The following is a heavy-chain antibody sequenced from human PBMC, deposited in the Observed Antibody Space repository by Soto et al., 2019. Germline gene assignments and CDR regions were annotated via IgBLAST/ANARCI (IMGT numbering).Heavy chain of an antibody. J-gene: IGHJ4*02. CDR1: GFTFSSYS. D-gene: IGHD4-17*01. V-gene: IGHV3-21*01. CDR3: ARDYPPFGRETTVTIRGYFDY. Sequence: PGGSLRLSCAASGFTFSSYSMNWVRQAPGKGLEWVSSISSSSSYIYYADSVKGRFTISRDNAKNSLYLQMNSLRAEDTAVYYCARDYPPFGRETTVTIRGYFDYWGQGTLVTVSS. CDR2: ISSSSSYI.